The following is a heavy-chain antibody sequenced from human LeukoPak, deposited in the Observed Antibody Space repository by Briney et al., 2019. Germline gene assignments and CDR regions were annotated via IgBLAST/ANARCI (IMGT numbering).Heavy chain of an antibody. D-gene: IGHD4-4*01. V-gene: IGHV3-33*01. CDR2: IWYDGSNK. Sequence: GGSLRLSCAASGFTFSSYGMHWVRQAPGKGLEWVAVIWYDGSNKYYADSVKGRFTISRDNSKNTLYLQMNSLRAEDTAVYYCAREAWRLQEYYFDYWGQGTLVTVSS. CDR3: AREAWRLQEYYFDY. CDR1: GFTFSSYG. J-gene: IGHJ4*02.